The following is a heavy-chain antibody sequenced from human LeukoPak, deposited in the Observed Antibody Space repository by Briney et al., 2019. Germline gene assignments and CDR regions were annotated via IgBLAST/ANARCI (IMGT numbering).Heavy chain of an antibody. CDR2: FDPEDGET. V-gene: IGHV1-24*01. J-gene: IGHJ4*02. CDR1: GYTLTELS. Sequence: GASVKVSSKVSGYTLTELSMHWVRQAPGKGLEWMGGFDPEDGETIYAQKFQGRVTMTEDTSTDTAYMELSSLRSEDTAVYYCATNHPRKGIAAAGPDFDYWGQGTLVTVSS. CDR3: ATNHPRKGIAAAGPDFDY. D-gene: IGHD6-13*01.